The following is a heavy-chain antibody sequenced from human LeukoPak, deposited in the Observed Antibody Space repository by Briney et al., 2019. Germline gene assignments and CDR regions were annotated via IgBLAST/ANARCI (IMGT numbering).Heavy chain of an antibody. CDR3: ARDGFYCGGDCQYGMDV. D-gene: IGHD2-21*02. J-gene: IGHJ6*02. CDR2: ISAYNGNT. V-gene: IGHV1-18*01. CDR1: GYTFTSYG. Sequence: LGASVKVSCKASGYTFTSYGISWVRQAPGQGLEWMGWISAYNGNTNYAQKLQGRVTMTTDTSTSTAYMELRSLRSDDTAVYYCARDGFYCGGDCQYGMDVWGQGTTVTVSS.